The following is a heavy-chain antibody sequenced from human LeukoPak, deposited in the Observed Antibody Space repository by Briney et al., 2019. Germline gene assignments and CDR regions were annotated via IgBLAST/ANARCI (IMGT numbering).Heavy chain of an antibody. CDR1: GFPFSSYA. V-gene: IGHV3-23*01. J-gene: IGHJ4*02. Sequence: GGSLRLSCAASGFPFSSYAMSWVRQAPDQGLEWVSALTGTGRTTYNTDSVKGRFTISRDNSQNTLYLQMNSLRAEDAAVYYCAKGTGYSSSWYKEALDYWGQGALVTVSS. D-gene: IGHD6-13*01. CDR3: AKGTGYSSSWYKEALDY. CDR2: LTGTGRTT.